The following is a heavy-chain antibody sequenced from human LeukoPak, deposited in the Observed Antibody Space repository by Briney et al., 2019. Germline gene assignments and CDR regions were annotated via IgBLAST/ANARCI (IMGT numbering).Heavy chain of an antibody. V-gene: IGHV3-23*01. J-gene: IGHJ6*02. CDR2: ISGSGGST. D-gene: IGHD6-25*01. Sequence: GGSLRLSCAASGFTFSSYAMSWVRQAPGKGLEWVSAISGSGGSTYYADSVKGRFTISRDNSKNTLYLQTNSLRAEDTAVYYCAKGGRGDYYYGMDVWGQGTTVTVSS. CDR3: AKGGRGDYYYGMDV. CDR1: GFTFSSYA.